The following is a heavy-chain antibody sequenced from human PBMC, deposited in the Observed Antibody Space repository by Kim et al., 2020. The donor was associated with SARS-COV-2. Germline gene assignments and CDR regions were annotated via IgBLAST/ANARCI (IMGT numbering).Heavy chain of an antibody. CDR2: ISYEGSDK. Sequence: GGSLRLSCTASGFRFNNYGMHWVRQPPGRGLEWLAVISYEGSDKFYGDSVKGRFTISRDNSKDTVYLEMNNLRTEDTAMYYCAKEVAARPRGYFDLWGRG. D-gene: IGHD6-6*01. CDR1: GFRFNNYG. J-gene: IGHJ2*01. CDR3: AKEVAARPRGYFDL. V-gene: IGHV3-30*18.